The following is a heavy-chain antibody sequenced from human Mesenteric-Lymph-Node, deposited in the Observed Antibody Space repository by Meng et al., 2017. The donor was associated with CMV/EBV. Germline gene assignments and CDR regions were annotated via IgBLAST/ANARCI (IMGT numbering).Heavy chain of an antibody. V-gene: IGHV1-8*01. CDR3: AVNYHSAY. J-gene: IGHJ4*02. D-gene: IGHD1-7*01. Sequence: KVSCEAYGYNCNNYNINWGRQAVGQGFEWMGWMNPISGNTGYAQKFQGRVTMTRSTSTATAYMELSSLRLEDTAVYYCAVNYHSAYWGQGTLVTVSS. CDR2: MNPISGNT. CDR1: GYNCNNYN.